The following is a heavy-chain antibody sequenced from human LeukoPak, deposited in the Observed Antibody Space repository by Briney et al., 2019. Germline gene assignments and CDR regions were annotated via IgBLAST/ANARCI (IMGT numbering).Heavy chain of an antibody. V-gene: IGHV3-23*01. CDR2: ISSGGVTT. CDR1: GFTFTSYA. Sequence: GGSLRLSCAASGFTFTSYAMSWVRQAPGKGLEWVSGISSGGVTTYYADSVKGRFTISRDNSKNTLFLQVNSLRAEDTALYYCGRGVRNIDYWGQGTLVTVSS. CDR3: GRGVRNIDY. D-gene: IGHD2-8*01. J-gene: IGHJ4*02.